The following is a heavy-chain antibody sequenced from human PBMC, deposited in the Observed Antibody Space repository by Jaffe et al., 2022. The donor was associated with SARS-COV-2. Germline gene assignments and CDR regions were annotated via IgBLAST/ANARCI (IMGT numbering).Heavy chain of an antibody. D-gene: IGHD5-12*01. V-gene: IGHV3-72*01. CDR1: GFTFSDHY. CDR3: ARASGYDDY. Sequence: EVQLVESGGGLVQPGGSLRLSCAASGFTFSDHYMDWVRQAPGKGLEWVGRTRNKANSYTTEYAASVKGRFTISRDDSKNSLYLQMNSLKTEDTAVYYCARASGYDDYWGQGTLVTVSS. J-gene: IGHJ4*02. CDR2: TRNKANSYTT.